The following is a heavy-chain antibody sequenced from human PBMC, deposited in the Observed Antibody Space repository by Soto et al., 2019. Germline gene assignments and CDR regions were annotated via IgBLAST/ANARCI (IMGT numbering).Heavy chain of an antibody. V-gene: IGHV1-69*13. J-gene: IGHJ4*02. Sequence: SVKVSCKASGGTFSSYAISWVRQAPGQGLEWMGGIIPIFGTANYAQKFQGRVTITADESTSTAYMELSSLRSEDTAVYYCARIWDYYGSGSDSIDYFDYWGQGTLVTVS. CDR2: IIPIFGTA. CDR3: ARIWDYYGSGSDSIDYFDY. D-gene: IGHD3-10*01. CDR1: GGTFSSYA.